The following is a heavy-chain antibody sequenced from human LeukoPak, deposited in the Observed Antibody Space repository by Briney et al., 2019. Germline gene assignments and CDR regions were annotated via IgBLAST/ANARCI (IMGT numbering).Heavy chain of an antibody. CDR2: IIPIFDTG. V-gene: IGHV1-69*13. CDR3: ARTYYYDSSGYYFDY. Sequence: SVKVSCKASGYTFSSYAISWVRQAPGQGLEWMGRIIPIFDTGNYAQNFQGRLTITADESTSTAYMELSSLRSEDTAVYYCARTYYYDSSGYYFDYWGQGTLVTVSS. CDR1: GYTFSSYA. D-gene: IGHD3-22*01. J-gene: IGHJ4*02.